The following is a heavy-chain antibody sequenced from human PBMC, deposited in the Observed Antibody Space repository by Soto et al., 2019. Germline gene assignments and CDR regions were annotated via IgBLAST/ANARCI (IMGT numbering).Heavy chain of an antibody. J-gene: IGHJ4*02. D-gene: IGHD3-22*01. CDR2: ISAYNGNT. CDR3: ARDFHPITMIVVVIPGFDY. Sequence: GASVKVSCKASGYTFTSYGISWVRQAPGQGLEWMGWISAYNGNTNYAQKLQGRVTMTTDTSTSTAYMELRSLRSDDTAVYYCARDFHPITMIVVVIPGFDYWGQGTLVTVSS. V-gene: IGHV1-18*01. CDR1: GYTFTSYG.